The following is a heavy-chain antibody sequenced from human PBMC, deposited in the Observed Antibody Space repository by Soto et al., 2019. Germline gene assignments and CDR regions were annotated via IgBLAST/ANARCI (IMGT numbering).Heavy chain of an antibody. J-gene: IGHJ4*02. CDR1: GFTVAVSA. CDR3: TKGYYGSGSSYFDS. V-gene: IGHV3-9*01. D-gene: IGHD3-10*01. Sequence: EVQWVESGGGLVQPGGSLRLSCAASGFTVAVSAMHWVRQAPGKGLEWVSGISWNSRSIDYADSVKGRFTISRDNAKNSLFLQMNSLRPEDTALYYCTKGYYGSGSSYFDSWGRGALVTVSS. CDR2: ISWNSRSI.